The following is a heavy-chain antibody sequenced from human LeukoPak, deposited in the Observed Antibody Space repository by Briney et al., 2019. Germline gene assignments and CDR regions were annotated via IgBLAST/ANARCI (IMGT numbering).Heavy chain of an antibody. D-gene: IGHD2-21*01. CDR1: GGSINNCY. V-gene: IGHV4-59*12. CDR2: FYSGGRS. CDR3: ARYYCIGNYCYSTNWFDT. J-gene: IGHJ5*02. Sequence: SETLSLTCAVSGGSINNCYWSWIRQPPGKGLEWIGYFYSGGRSNFNPSLTSRVTMSVDTSKNQFFLELSSVTAADTAVYFCARYYCIGNYCYSTNWFDTWGQGTLVTVSS.